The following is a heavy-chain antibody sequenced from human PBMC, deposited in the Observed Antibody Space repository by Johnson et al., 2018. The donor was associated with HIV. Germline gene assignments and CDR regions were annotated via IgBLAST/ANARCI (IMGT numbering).Heavy chain of an antibody. CDR2: IGFDGTKS. CDR3: ARDYRGRTVDAFDV. CDR1: GFTFSSYG. V-gene: IGHV3-30*02. D-gene: IGHD3-16*02. Sequence: QMMLVESGGGVVQPGGSLRLSCAASGFTFSSYGMHWVRQAPGKGLEWVAFIGFDGTKSYYADSLKGRFTISRDNSKNMLDLQMNSLRAGDAAVYYCARDYRGRTVDAFDVWGQGTMVTVS. J-gene: IGHJ3*01.